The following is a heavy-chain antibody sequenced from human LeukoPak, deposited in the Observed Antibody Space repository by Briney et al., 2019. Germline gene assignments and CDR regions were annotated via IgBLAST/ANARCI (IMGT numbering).Heavy chain of an antibody. CDR1: GYTFTSYG. CDR3: ARNSDYGGYYYYMDV. J-gene: IGHJ6*03. D-gene: IGHD4-17*01. CDR2: INPSGGSA. V-gene: IGHV1-46*01. Sequence: ASVKVSCKASGYTFTSYGISWVRQAPGQGLEWMGIINPSGGSASYAQKFQGRVTMTRDTSTSTVYMELSSLRSEDTAVYYCARNSDYGGYYYYMDVWGKGTTVTISS.